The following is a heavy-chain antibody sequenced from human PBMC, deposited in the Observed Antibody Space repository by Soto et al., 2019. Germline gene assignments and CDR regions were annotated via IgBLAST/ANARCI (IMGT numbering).Heavy chain of an antibody. CDR3: ARGKDRATVTTFDY. CDR2: IHGSGGST. D-gene: IGHD4-17*01. CDR1: GFTFSSYA. Sequence: EVQLLESGGGLVQRGGSLRLSCAASGFTFSSYAMNWVRQAPGKGLGWVSVIHGSGGSTYYADSVKGRFTISRDNSKNTVDLEMNSLRAEDTAVYYCARGKDRATVTTFDYWGQGTLVTVSS. V-gene: IGHV3-23*01. J-gene: IGHJ4*02.